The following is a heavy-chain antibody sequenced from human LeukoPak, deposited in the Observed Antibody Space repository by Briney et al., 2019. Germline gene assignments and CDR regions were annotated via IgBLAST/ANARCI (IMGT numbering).Heavy chain of an antibody. CDR2: IRYDGSNK. J-gene: IGHJ5*02. Sequence: GGSLRLSCAASGFTFSSYSMNWVRQAPGKGLEWVAFIRYDGSNKYYADSVKGRFTISRDNSKNTLYLQMNSLRAEDTAVYYCAKDRISSNPGLWFDPWGQGTLVTVSS. D-gene: IGHD6-6*01. CDR3: AKDRISSNPGLWFDP. V-gene: IGHV3-30*02. CDR1: GFTFSSYS.